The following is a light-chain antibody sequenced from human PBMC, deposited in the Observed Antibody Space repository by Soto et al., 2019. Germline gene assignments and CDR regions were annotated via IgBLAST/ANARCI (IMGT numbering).Light chain of an antibody. Sequence: DIQLTQSPSSLSASVGDSVTITCRASQTTNNYLYWYQQKPGKAPKLLIDTAASLHGGVPSRFTFTTSGTSFTLTISSLQPEDFATYYCHQTYHTPPTFGQGTKVDNK. CDR2: TAA. CDR3: HQTYHTPPT. CDR1: QTTNNY. V-gene: IGKV1-39*01. J-gene: IGKJ1*01.